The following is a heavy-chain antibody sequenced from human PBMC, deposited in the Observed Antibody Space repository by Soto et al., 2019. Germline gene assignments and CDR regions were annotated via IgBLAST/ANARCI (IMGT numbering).Heavy chain of an antibody. CDR2: VYYSGST. CDR1: GGSVSSGSYY. J-gene: IGHJ4*02. V-gene: IGHV4-61*01. CDR3: ARGGSTLFGVVHFFHY. Sequence: SETLSLTCTVSGGSVSSGSYYWSWIRQPPGKGLEWIGYVYYSGSTKYNPSLKSRVTISVDTSKNQFSLKVSSVTAADSAVYYCARGGSTLFGVVHFFHYWGQGTLVTVSS. D-gene: IGHD3-3*01.